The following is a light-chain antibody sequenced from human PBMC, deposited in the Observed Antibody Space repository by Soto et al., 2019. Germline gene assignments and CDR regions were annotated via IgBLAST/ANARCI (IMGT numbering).Light chain of an antibody. V-gene: IGLV2-14*03. CDR3: TSYAGSSLLVV. CDR2: DVS. J-gene: IGLJ2*01. CDR1: TNDVGGYNY. Sequence: QSALTQPASVSGSPGQSITISCTGTTNDVGGYNYVSWYQHHPGKAPKLLLYDVSNRPSGVSDRFSGSKSGSTASLTISGLQAEGEADYYCTSYAGSSLLVVFGGGTKLTVL.